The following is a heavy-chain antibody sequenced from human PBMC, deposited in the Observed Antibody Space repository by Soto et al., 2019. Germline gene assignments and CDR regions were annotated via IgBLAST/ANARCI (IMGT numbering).Heavy chain of an antibody. V-gene: IGHV1-18*01. D-gene: IGHD1-26*01. Sequence: QVQLVQSGAEVKKPGASVRVSCKTSGYTFINYGITWVRQAPGQGLEWMGWLSAYNGDTSSSEKLQDRFTMTTDTSTNTVYMDLRSLTSDATAVYYCARLSATVGGAEALDVWGQGTMVIVSS. J-gene: IGHJ3*01. CDR2: LSAYNGDT. CDR3: ARLSATVGGAEALDV. CDR1: GYTFINYG.